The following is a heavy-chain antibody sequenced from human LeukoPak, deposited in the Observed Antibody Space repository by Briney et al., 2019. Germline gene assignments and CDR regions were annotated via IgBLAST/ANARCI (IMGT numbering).Heavy chain of an antibody. CDR2: INPTGGST. J-gene: IGHJ5*02. CDR1: GYTFTSYY. CDR3: ARDNSVGDNAWWFDP. Sequence: ASVKVSCKASGYTFTSYYMHWVRQAPGQGLEWMGLINPTGGSTGHAQKFRGRVTMTRDMSTSTDYMELSSLRPEDTAIYYCARDNSVGDNAWWFDPWGQGTLVTVSS. V-gene: IGHV1-46*01. D-gene: IGHD1-26*01.